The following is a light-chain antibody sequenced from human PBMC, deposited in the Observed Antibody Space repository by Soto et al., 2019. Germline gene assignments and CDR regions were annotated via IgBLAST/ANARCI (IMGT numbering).Light chain of an antibody. J-gene: IGKJ3*01. CDR2: GAS. Sequence: EIVLTQSPGTLSLSPGERATLSCRASQSVSGDYLAWYQQKPGQTPRLLIYGASTRAAGIPARFSGSGSGTDFTLTITSLQSEDFAVYYCQQYNNWPPFTFGPGTKVDIK. CDR1: QSVSGD. V-gene: IGKV3-15*01. CDR3: QQYNNWPPFT.